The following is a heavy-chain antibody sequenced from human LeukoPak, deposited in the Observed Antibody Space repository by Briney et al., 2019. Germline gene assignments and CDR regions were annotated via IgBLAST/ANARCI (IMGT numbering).Heavy chain of an antibody. V-gene: IGHV3-53*01. Sequence: GGSLRLSCAASGFTVSSNYMSWVRQAPGKGLEWVSVIYSGGSTYYADSVKGRFTISRDNSKNTLYLQMNSLRAEDTAVYYCAGVLPRPIHYYDSSGYYYDGYFFDYWGQGTLVTVSS. CDR3: AGVLPRPIHYYDSSGYYYDGYFFDY. CDR1: GFTVSSNY. D-gene: IGHD3-22*01. J-gene: IGHJ4*02. CDR2: IYSGGST.